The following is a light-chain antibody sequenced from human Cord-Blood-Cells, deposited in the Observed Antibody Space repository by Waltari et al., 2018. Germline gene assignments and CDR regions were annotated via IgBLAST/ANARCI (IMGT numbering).Light chain of an antibody. CDR2: DVS. Sequence: QSALTQPASVSGSPGQSITISCTGTSSDVGGYNYVSWYQQHPGKAPKLMIYDVSTRHSGVSNRFSGSKSGNTASLTISGLQAEDEADYYCSSYTSSSTVVFGGGTKLTVL. V-gene: IGLV2-14*01. J-gene: IGLJ2*01. CDR1: SSDVGGYNY. CDR3: SSYTSSSTVV.